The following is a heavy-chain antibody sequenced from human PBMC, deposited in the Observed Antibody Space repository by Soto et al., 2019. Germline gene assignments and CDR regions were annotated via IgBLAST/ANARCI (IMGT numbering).Heavy chain of an antibody. J-gene: IGHJ6*02. Sequence: QITLKESGPTLVKPTQTLTLTCTFSGFSLSTSGVGVGWIRQPPGKALEWLALIYWDDDKRYSPSLTSRLTITKDPSKNQVVLTMTNTDPVDTATYYCAHVLVVVANYGMDVWGQGTTVTVSS. CDR1: GFSLSTSGVG. CDR3: AHVLVVVANYGMDV. V-gene: IGHV2-5*02. CDR2: IYWDDDK. D-gene: IGHD2-15*01.